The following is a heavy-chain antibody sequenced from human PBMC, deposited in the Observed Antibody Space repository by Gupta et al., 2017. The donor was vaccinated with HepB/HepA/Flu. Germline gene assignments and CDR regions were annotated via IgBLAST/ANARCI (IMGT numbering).Heavy chain of an antibody. CDR3: ARADGYCSTTVCYGTGWYFDL. Sequence: EAQLVESGGGLVKPGGSLRLSCAASGPTLTTYRMNWVRQATGTGLEWVSSISSKNNYIYYADSVKGRFTISRDNAKNSLYLQMNSLRVEDTAVYYCARADGYCSTTVCYGTGWYFDLWGRGTLVTVSS. V-gene: IGHV3-21*01. J-gene: IGHJ2*01. CDR1: GPTLTTYR. CDR2: ISSKNNYI. D-gene: IGHD2-2*01.